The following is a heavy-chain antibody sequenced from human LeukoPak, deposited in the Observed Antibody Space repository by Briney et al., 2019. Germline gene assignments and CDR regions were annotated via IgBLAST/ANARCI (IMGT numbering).Heavy chain of an antibody. CDR2: ISYDGNEK. J-gene: IGHJ6*02. CDR3: AKDSVWFGDLLGGMDV. D-gene: IGHD3-10*01. V-gene: IGHV3-30*18. CDR1: GFTFNKYG. Sequence: PGRSLRLSCVASGFTFNKYGMHWVRQAPGKGLEWGAVISYDGNEKYYADSVKGRFTISRDISKNTLYLQMNTLRTEDTAVYYCAKDSVWFGDLLGGMDVWGQGTTVTVSS.